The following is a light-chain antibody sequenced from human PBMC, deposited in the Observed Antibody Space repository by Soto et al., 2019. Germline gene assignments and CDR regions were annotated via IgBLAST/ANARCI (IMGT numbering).Light chain of an antibody. CDR2: GAS. J-gene: IGKJ5*01. CDR1: QSVGTN. Sequence: DIVMTQSPGTLSMSPGERATLSCRASQSVGTNLAWYQQRPGQAPRLLVYGASTRASGIPPRFSGSGSGTDFTLTISSLQSEDFAVYYCQQLNYWPRITFGQGTRLDIK. V-gene: IGKV3-15*01. CDR3: QQLNYWPRIT.